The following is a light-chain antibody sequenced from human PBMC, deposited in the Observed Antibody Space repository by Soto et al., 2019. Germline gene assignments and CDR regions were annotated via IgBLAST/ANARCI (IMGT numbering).Light chain of an antibody. J-gene: IGKJ2*01. CDR2: AAS. Sequence: DIQMTQSPASLSASVGDRVTITCRASQSISSYLNWYQQKPGKAPKVLIFAASRLQSGVPSRFSGSGSGTDFHLAINSLQPEDVATYYCQQGYFTPRTFGQGTKLEIK. CDR1: QSISSY. V-gene: IGKV1-39*01. CDR3: QQGYFTPRT.